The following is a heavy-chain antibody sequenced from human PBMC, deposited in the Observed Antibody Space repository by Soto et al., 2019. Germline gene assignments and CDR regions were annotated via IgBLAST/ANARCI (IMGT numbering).Heavy chain of an antibody. CDR3: ARGSGGSCYPCGENWLDP. CDR1: GYTFTSYG. CDR2: ISAYNGNT. Sequence: ASVKVSCKASGYTFTSYGISWVRQAPGQGLEWMGWISAYNGNTNYAQKLQGRVTMTTDTSTSTAYMELRSLRSDDTAVYYCARGSGGSCYPCGENWLDPWGQGTLVTVS. V-gene: IGHV1-18*01. D-gene: IGHD2-15*01. J-gene: IGHJ5*02.